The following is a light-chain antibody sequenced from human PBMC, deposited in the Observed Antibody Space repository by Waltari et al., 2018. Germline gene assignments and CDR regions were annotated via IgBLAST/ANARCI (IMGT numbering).Light chain of an antibody. CDR2: DVT. CDR1: SSDVGGHNY. J-gene: IGLJ1*01. CDR3: SSYTSSGTPYV. Sequence: QSALTQPASVSGSPGQSITISCTGTSSDVGGHNYVSWYQQHPGKAPKLIIYDVTDRPSGVSNRFSGSKLGNTASLTISGLQAEDEADYYCSSYTSSGTPYVFGTGTRVTVL. V-gene: IGLV2-14*03.